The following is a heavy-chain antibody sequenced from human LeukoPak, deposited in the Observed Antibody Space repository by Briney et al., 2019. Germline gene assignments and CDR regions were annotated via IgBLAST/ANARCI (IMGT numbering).Heavy chain of an antibody. Sequence: GGSLRLSCAASGFSFSTSAMSWVRQAPGKGLEWVSAITGGGDYTYYADSVKGRFTISRDNPKNAGYLQMISVRAEDTAVYYCAKGYRGIEAFDVWGQGTMVTVSS. CDR3: AKGYRGIEAFDV. J-gene: IGHJ3*01. V-gene: IGHV3-23*01. D-gene: IGHD2-2*02. CDR2: ITGGGDYT. CDR1: GFSFSTSA.